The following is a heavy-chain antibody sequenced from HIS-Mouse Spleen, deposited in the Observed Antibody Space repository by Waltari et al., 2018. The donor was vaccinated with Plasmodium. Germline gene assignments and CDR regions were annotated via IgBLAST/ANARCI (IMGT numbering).Heavy chain of an antibody. D-gene: IGHD5-18*01. CDR3: ARLGIPYVDTAMAVGY. Sequence: EVQLVESGGGLVQPGGSLRLSWPASGLSVGSNYIVWVRQAPGKGLEWVSVIYSGGSTYYADSVKGRFTISRDNSKNTLYLQMNSLRAEDTAVYYCARLGIPYVDTAMAVGYWGQGTLVTVSS. J-gene: IGHJ4*02. CDR1: GLSVGSNY. V-gene: IGHV3-66*01. CDR2: IYSGGST.